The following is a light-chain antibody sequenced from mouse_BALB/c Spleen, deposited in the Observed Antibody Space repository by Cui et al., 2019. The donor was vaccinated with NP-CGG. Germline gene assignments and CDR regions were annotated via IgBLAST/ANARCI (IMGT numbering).Light chain of an antibody. CDR3: ALWYSNHWV. V-gene: IGLV1*01. Sequence: QAVVTQESALTTSPGETVTLTCRSSTGAVTTSNSAHLVQQQPDHLFTGIIGGTNNRAPGVPARFSGSLIGDKAALTITGAQTEDEAIYFCALWYSNHWVFGGGTKLTVL. J-gene: IGLJ1*01. CDR2: GTN. CDR1: TGAVTTSNS.